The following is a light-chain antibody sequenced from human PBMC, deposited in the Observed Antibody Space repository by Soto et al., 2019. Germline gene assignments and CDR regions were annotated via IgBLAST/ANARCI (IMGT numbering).Light chain of an antibody. Sequence: QYALTQPASVSGSPGQSITISCTGTSSDVGGYNHVSWYQHPPGKAPKLILFGVSDRPSGVSNRFSGSKSGNTASLTISGLQAEDEAAYYCCSYTSLSTVVFGGGTKLTVL. CDR2: GVS. J-gene: IGLJ2*01. CDR1: SSDVGGYNH. CDR3: CSYTSLSTVV. V-gene: IGLV2-14*01.